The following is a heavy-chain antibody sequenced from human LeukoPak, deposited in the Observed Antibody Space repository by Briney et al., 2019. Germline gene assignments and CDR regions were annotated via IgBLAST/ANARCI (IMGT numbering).Heavy chain of an antibody. CDR2: ISSSSSSYI. V-gene: IGHV3-21*04. J-gene: IGHJ4*02. CDR1: GFTFSSYS. D-gene: IGHD3-22*01. Sequence: PGGSLRLSCAASGFTFSSYSMNWVRQAPGKGLEWVSSISSSSSSYIYYADSVKGRFTISRDNSKNTLYLQMNSLRAEDTAVYYCAKDPSSGYYVGDYWGQGTLVTVSS. CDR3: AKDPSSGYYVGDY.